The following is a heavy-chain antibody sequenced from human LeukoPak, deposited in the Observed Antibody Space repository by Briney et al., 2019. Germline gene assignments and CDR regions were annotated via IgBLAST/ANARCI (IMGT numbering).Heavy chain of an antibody. CDR3: ARDHCSSGGCYEDYYYGVDV. CDR2: INPNNDDT. J-gene: IGHJ6*02. CDR1: GYTFTDYY. Sequence: ASVKVSCKASGYTFTDYYMHWVRQAPGQGLEWMGWINPNNDDTNYAQKFQGRVTMTRDTSINTAYMEVSRLRSDDTAVYYCARDHCSSGGCYEDYYYGVDVWGQGTTVTVSS. D-gene: IGHD2-15*01. V-gene: IGHV1-2*02.